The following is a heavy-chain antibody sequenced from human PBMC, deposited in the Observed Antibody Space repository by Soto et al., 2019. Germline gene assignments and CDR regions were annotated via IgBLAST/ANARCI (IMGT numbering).Heavy chain of an antibody. D-gene: IGHD5-18*01. CDR2: ISGSGGST. J-gene: IGHJ4*02. CDR3: AKDWGTAMVGRYYFDY. CDR1: GFTFSSYA. V-gene: IGHV3-23*01. Sequence: GGSLRLSCAASGFTFSSYAMSWVRQAPGKGLEWVSAISGSGGSTYYADSVKGRFTISRDNSKNTLYLQMNSLRAEDTAVYYCAKDWGTAMVGRYYFDYWGQGTLVTVSS.